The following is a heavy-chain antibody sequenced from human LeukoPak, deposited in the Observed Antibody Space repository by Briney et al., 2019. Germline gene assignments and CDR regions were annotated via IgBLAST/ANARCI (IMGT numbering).Heavy chain of an antibody. J-gene: IGHJ4*02. CDR2: IYTTTANP. Sequence: ASLRVSCKASGYPFSAHFLNWVRRAPGQGLEWMGNIYTTTANPRYAQDFTVRFFFSLDTSVSTAYLHITSIKADDTAAYYCVSGTRPPGLEYWGQGTQVIVSS. CDR1: GYPFSAHF. D-gene: IGHD1-14*01. CDR3: VSGTRPPGLEY. V-gene: IGHV7-4-1*02.